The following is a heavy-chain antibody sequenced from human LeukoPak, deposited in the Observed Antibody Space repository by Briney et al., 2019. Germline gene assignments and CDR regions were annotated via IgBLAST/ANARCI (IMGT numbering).Heavy chain of an antibody. CDR1: GYTFTSYG. Sequence: ASVKVSCKASGYTFTSYGISWVRQAPGQGLEWMGWISAYNGNTNYAQKLQGRVTMTTDTSTSTAYMELRGLRSDDTAVYYCARGYSSSWYGGSNWFDPWGQGTLVTVSS. CDR2: ISAYNGNT. CDR3: ARGYSSSWYGGSNWFDP. J-gene: IGHJ5*02. D-gene: IGHD6-13*01. V-gene: IGHV1-18*01.